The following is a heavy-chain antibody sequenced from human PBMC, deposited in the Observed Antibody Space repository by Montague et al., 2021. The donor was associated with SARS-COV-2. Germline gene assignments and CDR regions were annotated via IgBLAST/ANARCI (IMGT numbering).Heavy chain of an antibody. CDR3: ARSNLHDYADY. CDR2: INPDGDAT. D-gene: IGHD4/OR15-4a*01. Sequence: SLRLSCAASGFTFSTYWMYWIRQVPGKGLAGVSRINPDGDATTYADSVKGRFTISRDNSKNILYLQMNSLRGEDTAVYYCARSNLHDYADYWGRGNLVTVSS. J-gene: IGHJ4*02. V-gene: IGHV3-74*01. CDR1: GFTFSTYW.